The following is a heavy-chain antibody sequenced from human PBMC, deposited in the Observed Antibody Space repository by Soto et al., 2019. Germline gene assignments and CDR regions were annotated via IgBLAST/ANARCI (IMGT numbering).Heavy chain of an antibody. Sequence: QITLKESGPTLVQPTQTLTLTCSCSGFSLTTGGMGVGWIRQPPGKALEWLALIYWDDDKGYSPSLKSRLTITKDTSKSQVVLTMTKIDPVDTATYYCARIYCAGGNCYRRGGFYYGMDVWGQGTTVTVS. J-gene: IGHJ6*02. CDR1: GFSLTTGGMG. CDR2: IYWDDDK. CDR3: ARIYCAGGNCYRRGGFYYGMDV. V-gene: IGHV2-5*02. D-gene: IGHD2-8*02.